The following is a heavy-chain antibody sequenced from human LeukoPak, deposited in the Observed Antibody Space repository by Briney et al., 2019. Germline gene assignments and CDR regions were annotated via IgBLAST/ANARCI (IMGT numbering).Heavy chain of an antibody. CDR3: AKDGYSYGYGFDY. CDR1: GFTVSTNY. D-gene: IGHD5-18*01. V-gene: IGHV3-66*01. Sequence: GGSLRLSCAASGFTVSTNYMSWVRQAPGKGLEWVSVIYSGGSTYYADSVKGRFTISRDNSKNTLYLQMNSLRAEDTAVYYCAKDGYSYGYGFDYWGQGTLVTVSS. J-gene: IGHJ4*02. CDR2: IYSGGST.